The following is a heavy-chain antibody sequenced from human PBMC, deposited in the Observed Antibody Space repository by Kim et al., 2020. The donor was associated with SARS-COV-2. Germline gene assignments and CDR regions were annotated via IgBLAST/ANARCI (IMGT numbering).Heavy chain of an antibody. Sequence: SETLSLTCTVSGGSISSYYWSWIRQPPGKGLEWVGYIYYSGSTNYNPSLKSRVTISVDTSKNQFSLKLSSVTAADTAVYYCARDRSDVGGGYFDYWGQGTLVTVSS. V-gene: IGHV4-59*13. J-gene: IGHJ4*02. CDR1: GGSISSYY. CDR3: ARDRSDVGGGYFDY. CDR2: IYYSGST. D-gene: IGHD3-16*01.